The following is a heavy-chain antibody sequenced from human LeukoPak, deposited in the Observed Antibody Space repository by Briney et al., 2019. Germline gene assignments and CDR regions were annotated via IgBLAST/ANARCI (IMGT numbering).Heavy chain of an antibody. J-gene: IGHJ4*02. CDR2: IKSKTDGGTT. Sequence: GGSLRLSCAASGFTFSGSAMHWVRQASGKGLEWVGRIKSKTDGGTTDYAAPVKGRFTISRDDSKNTLYLQMNSLKTEDTAVYYCTTVVNSGWYGTVDYWGQGTLVTVSS. D-gene: IGHD6-19*01. CDR3: TTVVNSGWYGTVDY. V-gene: IGHV3-15*01. CDR1: GFTFSGSA.